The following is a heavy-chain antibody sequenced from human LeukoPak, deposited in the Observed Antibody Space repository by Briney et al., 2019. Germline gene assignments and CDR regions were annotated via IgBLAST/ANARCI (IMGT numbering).Heavy chain of an antibody. CDR2: IKQDGSEK. V-gene: IGHV3-7*01. CDR1: GFTFSSYW. Sequence: PGGSLRLSCAASGFTFSSYWMSWVRQAPGKGLEWVANIKQDGSEKYYVDSVKGRFTISRDNAKNSLYLQMNSLRAEDTAVYYCARIIGYCTNGVCYPGYYFDYWGQGTLVTVSS. D-gene: IGHD2-8*01. CDR3: ARIIGYCTNGVCYPGYYFDY. J-gene: IGHJ4*02.